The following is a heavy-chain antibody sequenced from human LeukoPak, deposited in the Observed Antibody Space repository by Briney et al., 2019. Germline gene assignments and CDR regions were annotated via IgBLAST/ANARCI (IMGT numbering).Heavy chain of an antibody. Sequence: ASVKVSCTASGYTFTGYYMHWVRQAPGQGLEWMGWINPNSGGTNYAQKFQGRVTMTRDTSISTAYMELSRLRSGDTAVYYCARVRTTVTNYYYYGMDVWGQGTTVTVSS. CDR1: GYTFTGYY. J-gene: IGHJ6*02. CDR3: ARVRTTVTNYYYYGMDV. CDR2: INPNSGGT. V-gene: IGHV1-2*02. D-gene: IGHD4-17*01.